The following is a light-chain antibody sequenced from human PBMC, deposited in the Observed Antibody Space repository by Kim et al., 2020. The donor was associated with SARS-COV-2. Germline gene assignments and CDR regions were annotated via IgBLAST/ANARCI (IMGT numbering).Light chain of an antibody. CDR3: QQYYNWPPWT. V-gene: IGKV3-15*01. CDR2: GAS. Sequence: EIVMTQSPATLSVSPGERATLSCRASQSVGSNLAWYQQKPGQAPRLLIYGASTRATGIPARFSGSGSGTEFTLTISSLQSEDFAVYYCQQYYNWPPWTFGQGTKVDIK. J-gene: IGKJ1*01. CDR1: QSVGSN.